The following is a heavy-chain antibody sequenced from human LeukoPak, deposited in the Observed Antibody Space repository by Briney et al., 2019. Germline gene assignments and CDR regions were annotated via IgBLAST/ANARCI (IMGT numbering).Heavy chain of an antibody. CDR3: ASDDCSGGSCYSGY. V-gene: IGHV3-23*01. CDR2: ISGSGGST. D-gene: IGHD2-15*01. J-gene: IGHJ4*02. CDR1: GFTFSSYG. Sequence: GGSLRLSCAASGFTFSSYGMSWVRQAPGKGLEWVSAISGSGGSTYYADSVKGRFTISRDNSKNTLYLQMNSLRAEDTAVYYCASDDCSGGSCYSGYWGQGTLVTVSS.